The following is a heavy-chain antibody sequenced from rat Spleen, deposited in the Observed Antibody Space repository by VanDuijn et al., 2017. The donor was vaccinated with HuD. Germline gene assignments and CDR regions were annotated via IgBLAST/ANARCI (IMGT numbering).Heavy chain of an antibody. J-gene: IGHJ2*01. V-gene: IGHV5-29*01. CDR2: ISYGDSSGHSST. D-gene: IGHD1-9*01. CDR3: ARRHYGYTDYFDY. Sequence: EVQLVESGGGLVQPGRSLKLSCAASGFTFSDYGMAWVRQAPTKGLEWVATISYGDSSGHSSTYYPDSVKGRFTISRDNAENTLYLQMDSLRSEDTATYYCARRHYGYTDYFDYWGQGVMVTVSS. CDR1: GFTFSDYG.